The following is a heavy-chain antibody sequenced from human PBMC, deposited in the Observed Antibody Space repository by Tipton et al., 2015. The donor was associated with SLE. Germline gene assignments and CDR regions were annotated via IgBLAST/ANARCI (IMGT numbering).Heavy chain of an antibody. Sequence: LRLSCAVSGYSISSGYYWGWIRQPPGKGLEWIGSIYHSGSTYYNPSLKSRVTISVDTSKNQFSLKLSSVTAEDTAVYYCARGNVRYYYDSSGYYWLDPWGQGTLVTVSS. D-gene: IGHD3-22*01. CDR2: IYHSGST. J-gene: IGHJ5*02. CDR1: GYSISSGYY. V-gene: IGHV4-38-2*01. CDR3: ARGNVRYYYDSSGYYWLDP.